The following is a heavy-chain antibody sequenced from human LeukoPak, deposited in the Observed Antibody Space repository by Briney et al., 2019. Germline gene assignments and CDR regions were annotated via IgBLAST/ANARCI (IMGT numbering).Heavy chain of an antibody. CDR3: ARDTGNYFYYYMDV. D-gene: IGHD2-8*02. J-gene: IGHJ6*03. Sequence: PTETLSLTCTVSGGSISSYYRSWIRQPAGKGLEWIGRIYTSGSTNYNPSLKSRVTISVDKSKNQFSLKLSSVTAADTAVYYCARDTGNYFYYYMDVWGKGTTVTVSS. CDR2: IYTSGST. V-gene: IGHV4-4*07. CDR1: GGSISSYY.